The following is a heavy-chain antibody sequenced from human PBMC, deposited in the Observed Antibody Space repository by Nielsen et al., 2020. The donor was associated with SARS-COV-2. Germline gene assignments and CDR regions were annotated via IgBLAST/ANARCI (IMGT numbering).Heavy chain of an antibody. J-gene: IGHJ4*02. Sequence: SVKVSCKASGYTFTSYAMNWVRQAPGQGLEWMGGIIPIFGTANYAQKFQGRVTITADESTSTAYMELRSLRSDDTAVYYCARDPSSGGVPDYWGQGTLVTVSS. V-gene: IGHV1-69*13. D-gene: IGHD3-16*01. CDR3: ARDPSSGGVPDY. CDR1: GYTFTSYA. CDR2: IIPIFGTA.